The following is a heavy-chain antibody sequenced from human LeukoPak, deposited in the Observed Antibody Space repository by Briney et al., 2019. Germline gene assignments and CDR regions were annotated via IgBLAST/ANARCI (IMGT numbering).Heavy chain of an antibody. D-gene: IGHD6-25*01. CDR1: GFTFSSYA. CDR3: AREVAAAAVDAFDI. CDR2: ISYDGSNK. Sequence: GGSLRLSCAASGFTFSSYAMHWVRQAPGKGLEWVAVISYDGSNKYYADSVKGRFTISRDNSKNTLYLQMNSLRAEDTAVYYCAREVAAAAVDAFDIWGQGTMVTVSS. J-gene: IGHJ3*02. V-gene: IGHV3-30-3*01.